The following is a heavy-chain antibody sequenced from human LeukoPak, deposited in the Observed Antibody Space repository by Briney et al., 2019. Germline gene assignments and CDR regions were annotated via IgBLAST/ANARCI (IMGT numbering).Heavy chain of an antibody. Sequence: ASVKVSCKASGYTFTGYYIHWVRQAPGQGLEWMGRINPNSGATDYAQKFQGRVTMTRDTSISTVYMELNRLRSDDTAVYYCARELPFDYWGQGTLVTVSS. CDR1: GYTFTGYY. CDR2: INPNSGAT. V-gene: IGHV1-2*06. CDR3: ARELPFDY. J-gene: IGHJ4*02. D-gene: IGHD3-10*01.